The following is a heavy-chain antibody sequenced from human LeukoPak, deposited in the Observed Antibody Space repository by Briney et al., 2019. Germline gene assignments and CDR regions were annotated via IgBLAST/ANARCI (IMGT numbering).Heavy chain of an antibody. CDR2: MYYSGGT. D-gene: IGHD7-27*01. J-gene: IGHJ4*02. V-gene: IGHV4-61*01. CDR3: AGTGLFFDY. Sequence: PSQTLSLTCAVSGGSISSDNYYWSWIRQPPGKGLEWIGHMYYSGGTTYNPSLKSRVSISLDTSKKHFSLKLSSVTAADTAVYYCAGTGLFFDYWSQGTLVTVSS. CDR1: GGSISSDNYY.